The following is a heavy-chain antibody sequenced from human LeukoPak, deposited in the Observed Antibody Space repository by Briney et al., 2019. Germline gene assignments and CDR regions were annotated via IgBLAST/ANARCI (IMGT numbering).Heavy chain of an antibody. CDR1: GFTFSSYA. V-gene: IGHV3-74*01. CDR3: TRGGTNLDY. Sequence: GGSLRLSCAASGFTFSSYAMNWVRQAPGKGLVWVSRINTDGSDTAYADSVKGRFTISRDNAKITLYLQMNSLRAEDTAVYYCTRGGTNLDYWGQGTLVTVSS. J-gene: IGHJ4*02. CDR2: INTDGSDT. D-gene: IGHD1-7*01.